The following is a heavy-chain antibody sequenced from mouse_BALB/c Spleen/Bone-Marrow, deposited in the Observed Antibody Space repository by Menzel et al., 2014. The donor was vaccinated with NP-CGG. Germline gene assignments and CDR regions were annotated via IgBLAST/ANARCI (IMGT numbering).Heavy chain of an antibody. CDR3: ARREGYDAMDY. D-gene: IGHD3-2*02. CDR2: IWSGGNT. V-gene: IGHV2-2*02. CDR1: GFSLTNYG. J-gene: IGHJ4*01. Sequence: VKLVESGPGLVQPSQSLSITCTVSGFSLTNYGVHWVRQSPGKGLEWLGVIWSGGNTDYNAAFISRLSISKDNSKSQAFFKMNSLQASDTAIYYCARREGYDAMDYWGQGTSVTVSS.